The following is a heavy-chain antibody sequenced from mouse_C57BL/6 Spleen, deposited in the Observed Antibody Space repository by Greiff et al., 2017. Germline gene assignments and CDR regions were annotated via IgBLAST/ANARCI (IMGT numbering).Heavy chain of an antibody. D-gene: IGHD1-1*01. J-gene: IGHJ2*01. CDR3: TGSNLITTVVAY. CDR2: ISLKSDNYTT. CDR1: GFTFSNYW. Sequence: EVQRVESGGGLVQPGGSMKLSCVASGFTFSNYWMNWVRQSPEKGLEWVAQISLKSDNYTTHYEVSVKGRFTISRDDSKSSVYLQMNSIRAEDTGIYYCTGSNLITTVVAYWGQGTTLTVSS. V-gene: IGHV6-3*01.